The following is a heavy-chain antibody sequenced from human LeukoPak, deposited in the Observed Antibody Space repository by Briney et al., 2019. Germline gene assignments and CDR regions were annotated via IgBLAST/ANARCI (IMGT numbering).Heavy chain of an antibody. J-gene: IGHJ6*02. V-gene: IGHV4-34*01. CDR3: ARGRGYSYGYGGSYYYYGMDV. Sequence: SETLSLTCAVYGGSFSGYYWSWIRQPPGKGLEWIGEINHSGSTNYNPSLKSRVTISVDTSKNQFSLKLSSVTAADTAVYYCARGRGYSYGYGGSYYYYGMDVWGQGTTVTVSS. CDR2: INHSGST. D-gene: IGHD5-18*01. CDR1: GGSFSGYY.